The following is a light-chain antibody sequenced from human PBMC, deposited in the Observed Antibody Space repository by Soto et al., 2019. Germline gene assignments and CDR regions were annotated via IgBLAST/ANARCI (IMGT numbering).Light chain of an antibody. J-gene: IGKJ1*01. CDR1: QRVSLSY. V-gene: IGKV3-20*01. CDR2: DSS. CDR3: QQYARSSWT. Sequence: DIVLTQSPDTLSLSPGERVTLPCRASQRVSLSYLVWYQQKPGQAPRLLIYDSSTRASGVPDRFDGGGSGTDFTLTITSLEPEDSAVYYCQQYARSSWTFGQGTKLEIK.